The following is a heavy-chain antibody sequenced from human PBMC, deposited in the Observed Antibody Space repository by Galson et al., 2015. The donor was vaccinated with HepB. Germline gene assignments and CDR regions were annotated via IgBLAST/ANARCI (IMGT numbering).Heavy chain of an antibody. CDR3: ARGPTDRSRWIDY. CDR1: GFTVSTNY. CDR2: INSGGTT. D-gene: IGHD6-19*01. V-gene: IGHV3-53*01. J-gene: IGHJ4*02. Sequence: LRLSCAASGFTVSTNYMNWVRQAPGKGLEWVSVINSGGTTYYADSVKGRFTISRDNSKNTVYLQMNSLRAEDTALYYCARGPTDRSRWIDYWGQGTLVTVSS.